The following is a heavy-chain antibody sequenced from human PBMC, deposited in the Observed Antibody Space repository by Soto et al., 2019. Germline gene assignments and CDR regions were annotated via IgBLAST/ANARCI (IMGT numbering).Heavy chain of an antibody. J-gene: IGHJ4*02. CDR2: IWYDGSNK. V-gene: IGHV3-33*01. Sequence: GGSLRLSCAASGFTFSSYGMHWVRQAPGKGLEWVAVIWYDGSNKYYADSVKGRFTISRDNSKNTLYLQMNSLRAEDTAVYYCAREGDMYYYDSSGYPPFDYWGQGTLVTV. D-gene: IGHD3-22*01. CDR1: GFTFSSYG. CDR3: AREGDMYYYDSSGYPPFDY.